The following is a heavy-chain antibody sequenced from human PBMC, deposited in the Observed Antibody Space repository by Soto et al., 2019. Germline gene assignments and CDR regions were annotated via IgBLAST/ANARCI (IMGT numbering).Heavy chain of an antibody. CDR1: CGSISSYY. CDR2: IYYSGST. CDR3: ARGEARDYGLNNWFDP. J-gene: IGHJ5*02. V-gene: IGHV4-59*01. Sequence: SETLSLTCTVSCGSISSYYWSWIRQPPGKGLEWIGYIYYSGSTNYNPSLKSRVTISVDTSKNQFSLELSSVTAADTAVYYCARGEARDYGLNNWFDPWGQGTLVTVSS. D-gene: IGHD4-17*01.